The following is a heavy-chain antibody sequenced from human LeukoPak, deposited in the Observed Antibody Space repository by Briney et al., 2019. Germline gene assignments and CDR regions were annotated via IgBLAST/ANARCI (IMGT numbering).Heavy chain of an antibody. CDR3: AKDLLARDAFDI. CDR1: GYTFTSYD. V-gene: IGHV1-8*01. CDR2: MNPNSGNT. Sequence: ASVKVSCKASGYTFTSYDINWVRQATGQGLEWMGWMNPNSGNTGYAQKFQGRVTMTRNTSISTAYMELSSLRSEDTAVYYCAKDLLARDAFDIWGQGTMVTVSS. J-gene: IGHJ3*02.